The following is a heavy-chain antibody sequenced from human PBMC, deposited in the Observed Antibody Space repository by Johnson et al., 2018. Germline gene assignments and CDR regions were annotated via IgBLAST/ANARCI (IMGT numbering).Heavy chain of an antibody. CDR1: GFTFSDYY. Sequence: VQLVESGGGLVKPGGSLRLSCAASGFTFSDYYMSWIRQAPGKGLEWVSYISTISTIYYADSVKGRFTISRDNAKNSLYLQMNSLRAEDTAVYYCAREGSFRSGYYTHDYWGQGTLVTVSS. CDR3: AREGSFRSGYYTHDY. V-gene: IGHV3-11*01. J-gene: IGHJ4*02. D-gene: IGHD3-3*01. CDR2: ISTISTI.